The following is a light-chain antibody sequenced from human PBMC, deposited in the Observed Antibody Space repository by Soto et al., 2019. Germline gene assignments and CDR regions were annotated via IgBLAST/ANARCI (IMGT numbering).Light chain of an antibody. CDR2: ATS. V-gene: IGKV3-20*01. CDR3: QQYGNSPRYS. Sequence: EIVLTQSPGTLSLSPGESVTLSCRASQSVSSIYLAWYQQKPGQAPRLVIYATSSRATGIPDRFSGSGSGTEFTLTISRLEPEDFAVYYCQQYGNSPRYSFGQGTRLEIK. CDR1: QSVSSIY. J-gene: IGKJ2*03.